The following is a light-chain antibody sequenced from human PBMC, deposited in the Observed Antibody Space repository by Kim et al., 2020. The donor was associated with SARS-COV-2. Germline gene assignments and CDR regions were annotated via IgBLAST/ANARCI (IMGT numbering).Light chain of an antibody. CDR2: GKN. Sequence: GQTVRITCQGDSLSSYYASWYQQKPGQAPVLVIYGKNNRPSGIPDRFSGSRSGNTASLTITGAQAEDEADYYCNSRDSSGNHLDVVFGGGTQLTVL. CDR3: NSRDSSGNHLDVV. V-gene: IGLV3-19*01. J-gene: IGLJ2*01. CDR1: SLSSYY.